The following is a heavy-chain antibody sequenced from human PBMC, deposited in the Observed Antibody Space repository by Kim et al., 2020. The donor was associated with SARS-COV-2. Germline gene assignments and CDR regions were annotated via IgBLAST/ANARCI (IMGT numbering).Heavy chain of an antibody. J-gene: IGHJ5*02. Sequence: ASVKVSCKVSGYTLTELSMHWVRQAPGKGLEWMGGFDPEDGETIYAQKFQGRVTMTEDTSTDTAYMELSSLRSEDTAGYYCATAAAVCGATRCPRWFDPWGQGTLVTVSS. CDR2: FDPEDGET. CDR1: GYTLTELS. V-gene: IGHV1-24*01. CDR3: ATAAAVCGATRCPRWFDP. D-gene: IGHD1-26*01.